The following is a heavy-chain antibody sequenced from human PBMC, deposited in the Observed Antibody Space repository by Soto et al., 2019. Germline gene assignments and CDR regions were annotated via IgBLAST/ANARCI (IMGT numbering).Heavy chain of an antibody. Sequence: EVQLLESGGGLVQPGGSLRLSCAASGFTFSSYAMSWVRQAPGKGLEWVSAISGSGGSTYYADSVKGRFTISRDNSKNTLYLQMNSLRAEDTAVYYCAREFTDYGHRHYYYYYMDVWGKGTTVTVSS. V-gene: IGHV3-23*01. CDR1: GFTFSSYA. CDR3: AREFTDYGHRHYYYYYMDV. CDR2: ISGSGGST. J-gene: IGHJ6*03. D-gene: IGHD4-17*01.